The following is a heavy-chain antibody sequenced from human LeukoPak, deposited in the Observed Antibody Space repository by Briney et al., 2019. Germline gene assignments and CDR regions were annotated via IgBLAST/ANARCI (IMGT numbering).Heavy chain of an antibody. CDR3: ARSAPHCSSTSCSPVD. V-gene: IGHV1-69*02. J-gene: IGHJ4*02. CDR1: GGTFSSYT. D-gene: IGHD2-2*01. CDR2: IIPILGIA. Sequence: RASVKVSCXASGGTFSSYTISWVRQAPGQGLEWMGRIIPILGIANYAQKFQGRVTITADKSTSTAYMELSSLRSEDTAVYYCARSAPHCSSTSCSPVDWGQGTLVTVSS.